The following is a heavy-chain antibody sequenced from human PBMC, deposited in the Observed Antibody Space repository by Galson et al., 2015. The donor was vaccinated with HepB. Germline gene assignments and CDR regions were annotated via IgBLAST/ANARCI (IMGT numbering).Heavy chain of an antibody. V-gene: IGHV3-30-3*01. Sequence: SLRLSCAASGFTFSDYYMSWIRQAPGKGLEWVAVISYDGSNKYYADSVKGRFTISRDNSKNTLYLQMNSLRAEDTAVYYCARVRGPQLVRGPFDYWGQGTLVTASS. CDR2: ISYDGSNK. CDR1: GFTFSDYY. CDR3: ARVRGPQLVRGPFDY. D-gene: IGHD6-13*01. J-gene: IGHJ4*02.